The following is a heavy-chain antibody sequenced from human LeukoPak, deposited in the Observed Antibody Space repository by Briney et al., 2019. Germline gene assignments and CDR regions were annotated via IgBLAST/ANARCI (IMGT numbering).Heavy chain of an antibody. CDR1: GGTFSSYA. Sequence: SVKVSCKASGGTFSSYAISWVRQAPGQGLEWMGRIIPILGIANYAQKFQGRVTITADKSTSTAYMELSSLRSEDTAVYYCASAPIFEYSSSSGYFDYWGQGTLVTVSS. CDR2: IIPILGIA. CDR3: ASAPIFEYSSSSGYFDY. V-gene: IGHV1-69*04. D-gene: IGHD6-6*01. J-gene: IGHJ4*02.